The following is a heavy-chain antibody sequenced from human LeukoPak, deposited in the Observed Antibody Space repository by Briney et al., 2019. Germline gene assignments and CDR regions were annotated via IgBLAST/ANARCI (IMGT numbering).Heavy chain of an antibody. CDR2: ISGSGGST. Sequence: GGSLRLSCAASGFTFSSYAMSWVRQAPGKGLEWVSAISGSGGSTYCADSVKGRFTISRDNSKNTLYLQMNSLRAEDTAVYYCAKAPYYRGAFDIWGQGTMVTVSS. D-gene: IGHD1-14*01. J-gene: IGHJ3*02. CDR1: GFTFSSYA. CDR3: AKAPYYRGAFDI. V-gene: IGHV3-23*01.